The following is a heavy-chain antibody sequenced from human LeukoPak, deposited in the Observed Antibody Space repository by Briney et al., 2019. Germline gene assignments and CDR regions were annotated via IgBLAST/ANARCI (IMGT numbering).Heavy chain of an antibody. V-gene: IGHV1-18*01. CDR2: ISAYNGNT. CDR3: ARVHDFWSGTMGDY. D-gene: IGHD3-3*01. Sequence: GASVKVSCKASGGTFSSYAISWVRQAPGQGLEWMGWISAYNGNTNYAQKLQGRVTMTTDTSTSTAYMELRSLRSDDTAVYYCARVHDFWSGTMGDYWGQGTLVTVSS. CDR1: GGTFSSYA. J-gene: IGHJ4*02.